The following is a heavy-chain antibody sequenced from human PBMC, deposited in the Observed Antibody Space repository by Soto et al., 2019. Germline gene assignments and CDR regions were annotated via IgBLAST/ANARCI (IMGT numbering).Heavy chain of an antibody. D-gene: IGHD5-12*01. J-gene: IGHJ6*02. CDR3: ARDFAPFFSSIGATIFYGMDV. CDR2: ISHDGSNK. Sequence: GGSLRLSCAASGFTFSSYAMHWVRQAPGKGLEWVAVISHDGSNKFYADSVKGRFTISRDNSKNTLYLQMNSLRGEDTAVYYCARDFAPFFSSIGATIFYGMDVWGQGTTVTVSS. V-gene: IGHV3-30-3*01. CDR1: GFTFSSYA.